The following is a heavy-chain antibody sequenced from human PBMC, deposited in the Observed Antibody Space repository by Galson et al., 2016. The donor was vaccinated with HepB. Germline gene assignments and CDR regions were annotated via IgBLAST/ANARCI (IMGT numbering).Heavy chain of an antibody. CDR2: VYYSGTT. CDR1: GGSISSNDYY. Sequence: SETLSLTCTVSGGSISSNDYYWGWIRQPPGKGLEWIGSVYYSGTTHYNPSLKSRVTISVDTSKNQFSLKLSSVTAADTAVYYCATRSGYPVDYWGQGTLVTVSS. V-gene: IGHV4-39*01. D-gene: IGHD3-10*01. CDR3: ATRSGYPVDY. J-gene: IGHJ4*02.